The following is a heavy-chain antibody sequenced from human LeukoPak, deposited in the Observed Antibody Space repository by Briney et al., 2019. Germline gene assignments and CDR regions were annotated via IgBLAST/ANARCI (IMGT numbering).Heavy chain of an antibody. CDR3: AKDPDYGKSWYFDL. V-gene: IGHV3-23*01. CDR2: ISGSGGST. Sequence: PGGSLRLSCAASGFTFSSYVMSWVRQAPGKGLEWVSAISGSGGSTYYADSVKGRSTISRDNSKNTLYLQMNSLRAEDTAVYYCAKDPDYGKSWYFDLWGRGTLVTVSS. D-gene: IGHD4-17*01. J-gene: IGHJ2*01. CDR1: GFTFSSYV.